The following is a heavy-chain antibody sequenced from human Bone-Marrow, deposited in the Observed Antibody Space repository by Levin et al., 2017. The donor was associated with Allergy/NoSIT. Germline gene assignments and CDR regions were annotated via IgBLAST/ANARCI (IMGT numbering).Heavy chain of an antibody. CDR1: GGSFSGYY. J-gene: IGHJ4*02. CDR3: ARGDYGDFERD. Sequence: PSETLSLTCAVYGGSFSGYYWSWIRQPPGKGLEWIGEINHSGSTNYNPSLKSRVTISVDTSKNQFSLKLSSVTAADTAVYYCARGDYGDFERDWGQGTLVTVSS. V-gene: IGHV4-34*01. CDR2: INHSGST. D-gene: IGHD4-17*01.